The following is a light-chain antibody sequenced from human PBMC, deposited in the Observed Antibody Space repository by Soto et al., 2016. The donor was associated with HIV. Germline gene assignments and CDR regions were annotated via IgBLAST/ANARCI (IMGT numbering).Light chain of an antibody. V-gene: IGLV3-21*03. CDR1: NIGTKS. Sequence: SHVLTQSPSVSVAPGKTATITCGGNNIGTKSVHWYQQKPGQAPLLVVFDDRDRPSGIPDRFSGFNSGNTATLTITRVEVADEANYYCQLWDSLSDQYVFGMGPKVSVL. CDR2: DDR. CDR3: QLWDSLSDQYV. J-gene: IGLJ1*01.